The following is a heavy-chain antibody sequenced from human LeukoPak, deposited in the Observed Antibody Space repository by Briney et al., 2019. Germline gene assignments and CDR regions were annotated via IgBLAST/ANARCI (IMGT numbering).Heavy chain of an antibody. Sequence: ASVKVSCKASGYTFTSYDINWVRQATGQGLEWMGWMNPNSGNTGYAQKFQGRVTITRNTSISTAYMELSSLRSEDTAVYYCAASPKLTGVVPATWGWGQGTLVTVSS. CDR2: MNPNSGNT. V-gene: IGHV1-8*03. J-gene: IGHJ4*02. CDR1: GYTFTSYD. CDR3: AASPKLTGVVPATWG. D-gene: IGHD7-27*01.